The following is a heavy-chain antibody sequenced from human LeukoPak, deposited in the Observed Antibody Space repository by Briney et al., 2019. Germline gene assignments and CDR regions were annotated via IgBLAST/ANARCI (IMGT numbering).Heavy chain of an antibody. V-gene: IGHV1-46*01. Sequence: ASVKVSCKESGYTFTSYYMHWVRQAPGQPLEWMGIINPSVGSTSYAHKFRGSDTMTRDTSTGTVYMVLSSLRAEDTAVYYWANDLAEGGILGPYFDYWGQGTLVTVSS. CDR1: GYTFTSYY. CDR2: INPSVGST. CDR3: ANDLAEGGILGPYFDY. J-gene: IGHJ4*02. D-gene: IGHD6-13*01.